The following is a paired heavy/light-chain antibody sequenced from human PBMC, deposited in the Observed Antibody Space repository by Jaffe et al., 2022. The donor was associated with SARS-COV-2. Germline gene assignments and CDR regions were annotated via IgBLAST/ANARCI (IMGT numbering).Light chain of an antibody. CDR3: QQYNSYSIT. Sequence: DIQMTQSPSTLSASVGDRVTITCRASQSISSWLAWYQQKPGKAPKLLIYKASSLESGVPSRFSGSGSGTEFTLTISSLQPDDFATYYCQQYNSYSITFGQGTRLEIK. V-gene: IGKV1-5*03. J-gene: IGKJ5*01. CDR1: QSISSW. CDR2: KAS.
Heavy chain of an antibody. CDR3: ARDGFPPTMVRGSGFGY. CDR2: ISSSSSYI. V-gene: IGHV3-21*01. J-gene: IGHJ4*02. Sequence: EVQLVESGGGLVKPGGSLRLSCAASGFTFSSYSMNWVRQAPGKGLEWVSSISSSSSYIYYADSVKGRFTISRDNAKNSLYLQMNSLRAEDTAVYYCARDGFPPTMVRGSGFGYWGQGTLVTVSS. CDR1: GFTFSSYS. D-gene: IGHD3-10*01.